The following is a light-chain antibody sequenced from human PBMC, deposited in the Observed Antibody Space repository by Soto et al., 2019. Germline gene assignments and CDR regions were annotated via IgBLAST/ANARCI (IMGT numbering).Light chain of an antibody. CDR1: NLGHKY. CDR3: QAWDSTTVV. Sequence: SYELTQPPSVSVSPGQTATITCSGDNLGHKYPCWYQQKPGQSPVLVIYEVNNRPSAIPERFSGSNSGNTVTLTISGTQAMDEADYYCQAWDSTTVVFGGGTKLTVL. J-gene: IGLJ2*01. CDR2: EVN. V-gene: IGLV3-1*01.